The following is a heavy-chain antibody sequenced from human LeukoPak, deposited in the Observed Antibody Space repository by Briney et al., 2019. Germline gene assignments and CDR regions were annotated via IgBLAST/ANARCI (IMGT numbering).Heavy chain of an antibody. J-gene: IGHJ3*02. Sequence: SETLSLTCTVSGGSLTTYYWSWIRQPPGKGLEWIGYIYYSGSTNYNPSLKSRVTISVDTSKNQFSLKLSSVTAADTAVYYCARDRGVTIFGVVIGDAFDIWGQGTMVTVSS. CDR3: ARDRGVTIFGVVIGDAFDI. CDR1: GGSLTTYY. V-gene: IGHV4-59*01. CDR2: IYYSGST. D-gene: IGHD3-3*01.